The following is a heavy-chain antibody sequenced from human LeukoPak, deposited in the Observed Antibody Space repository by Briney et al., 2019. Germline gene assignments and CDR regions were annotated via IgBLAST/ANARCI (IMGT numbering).Heavy chain of an antibody. CDR1: GHSFTTYW. D-gene: IGHD5-24*01. V-gene: IGHV5-51*01. J-gene: IGHJ3*02. Sequence: GESLKISCKASGHSFTTYWIAWVRQLPGKGLEWMGIVYPSDSDTRYSPSFQGQVTISVDKSISTAYLQWSSLQASDTAIYYCTRERWDLSKAAFDIWGQGTMVTVSS. CDR3: TRERWDLSKAAFDI. CDR2: VYPSDSDT.